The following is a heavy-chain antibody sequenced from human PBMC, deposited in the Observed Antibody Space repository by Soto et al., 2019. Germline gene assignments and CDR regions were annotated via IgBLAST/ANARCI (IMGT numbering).Heavy chain of an antibody. V-gene: IGHV1-69*06. CDR2: IIPIFGTA. D-gene: IGHD3-22*01. CDR3: ASTKYDSSAYYYWYLGL. J-gene: IGHJ2*01. Sequence: QVQLVQSAGEVKKPGASAIVSCQASGYTFRNYAISWVRQAPGQGLEWMGGIIPIFGTANYAQKFQGRVTITADTSANTVYLELSSLRSEDTAVYYCASTKYDSSAYYYWYLGLWGRGTLVTVSS. CDR1: GYTFRNYA.